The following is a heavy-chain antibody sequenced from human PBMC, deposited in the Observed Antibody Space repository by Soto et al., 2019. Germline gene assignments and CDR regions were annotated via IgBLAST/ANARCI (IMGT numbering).Heavy chain of an antibody. J-gene: IGHJ4*02. CDR1: GGSISSYY. D-gene: IGHD5-18*01. V-gene: IGHV4-59*01. CDR3: ARGRIQLSTFDY. Sequence: SETLSLTCTVSGGSISSYYWSWIRQPPGKGLEWIGYIYYSGSTNYNPSLKSRVTISVDTSKNQFSLKLSSVTAADTAVYYCARGRIQLSTFDYWGQGTLVTGSS. CDR2: IYYSGST.